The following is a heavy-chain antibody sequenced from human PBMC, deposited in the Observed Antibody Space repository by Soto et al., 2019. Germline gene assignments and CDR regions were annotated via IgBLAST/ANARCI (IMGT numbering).Heavy chain of an antibody. CDR2: IKKDGSEQ. Sequence: GGSLRLSCAASGFTFNRYWMSWVRQAPGKGLEWVANIKKDGSEQYYVDSVKGRFTVSRDNAKNSLTLQMSGLRAEDTAVYYCARGSTSWYFDFWGRGTLVTVSS. V-gene: IGHV3-7*01. CDR3: ARGSTSWYFDF. D-gene: IGHD2-2*01. J-gene: IGHJ4*02. CDR1: GFTFNRYW.